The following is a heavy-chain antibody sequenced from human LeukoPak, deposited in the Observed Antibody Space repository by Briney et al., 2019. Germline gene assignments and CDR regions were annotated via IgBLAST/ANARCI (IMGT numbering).Heavy chain of an antibody. V-gene: IGHV3-30-3*01. CDR1: GFTFSSYA. D-gene: IGHD3-16*01. Sequence: GGSLRLSCAASGFTFSSYAMHWVRQAPGKGLEWVAVILYDGSNKYYADSVKGRFTISRDNSKNTLYLQMNSLRAEDTAVYYCARGSRTWGYYYGMDVWGQGTTVTVSS. J-gene: IGHJ6*02. CDR3: ARGSRTWGYYYGMDV. CDR2: ILYDGSNK.